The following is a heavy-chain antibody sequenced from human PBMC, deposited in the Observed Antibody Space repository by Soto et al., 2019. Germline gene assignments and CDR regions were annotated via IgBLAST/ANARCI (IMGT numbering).Heavy chain of an antibody. CDR2: ISNSGGST. CDR1: GFTFSSYA. V-gene: IGHV3-23*01. Sequence: PGGSLRLSCAASGFTFSSYAMTWVRQAPGKGLEWVSTISNSGGSTYYADSVKGRFTISRDNSKNTLYPQMNSLRAEDTAVYYCAKGGGTWPFDYWGQGTLVTVSS. J-gene: IGHJ4*02. D-gene: IGHD3-3*01. CDR3: AKGGGTWPFDY.